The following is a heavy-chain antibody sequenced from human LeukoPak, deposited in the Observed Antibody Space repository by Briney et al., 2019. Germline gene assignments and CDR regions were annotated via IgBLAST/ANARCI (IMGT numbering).Heavy chain of an antibody. CDR1: GFTFRHCG. J-gene: IGHJ4*02. Sequence: PGGSLRLSCATSGFTFRHCGMHWVRQAPGKGLEWVAVIWNDGSNKIYAGSVQGRFTISRDDAKNIVYLQMDSLRAEDTAVYYCARDQSTYGDYWGQGTLVTVSS. CDR2: IWNDGSNK. V-gene: IGHV3-33*01. D-gene: IGHD2-8*01. CDR3: ARDQSTYGDY.